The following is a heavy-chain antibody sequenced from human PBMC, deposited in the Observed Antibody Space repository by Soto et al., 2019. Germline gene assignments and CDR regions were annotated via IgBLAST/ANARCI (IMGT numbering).Heavy chain of an antibody. J-gene: IGHJ6*03. D-gene: IGHD5-12*01. CDR2: MNPNSGNT. V-gene: IGHV1-8*01. Sequence: QVRLVQSGAEVKKPGASVKVSCKASGYTFTSYDINWVRQATGQGLEWMGWMNPNSGNTGYAQKFQGRVTMTRNTSISTAYMQLSSLRSEDTAVYYCARGLGSGYDRRKSYYYYSYTDVWGKGTTVTVSS. CDR3: ARGLGSGYDRRKSYYYYSYTDV. CDR1: GYTFTSYD.